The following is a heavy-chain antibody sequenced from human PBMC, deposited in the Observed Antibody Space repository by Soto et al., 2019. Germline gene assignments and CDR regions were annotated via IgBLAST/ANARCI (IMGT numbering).Heavy chain of an antibody. CDR1: GFTFSSYT. J-gene: IGHJ3*02. V-gene: IGHV3-23*01. CDR2: ISGSGAGT. Sequence: VGSLRLSCAASGFTFSSYTMSWVRQAPGKGLEWVSAISGSGAGTYYADSVKGRFTISRDNSKNTLCLQMNSLRAEDTAVYYCAKVRTQLVYKGTFDTWGQGTMVTVSS. D-gene: IGHD2-2*02. CDR3: AKVRTQLVYKGTFDT.